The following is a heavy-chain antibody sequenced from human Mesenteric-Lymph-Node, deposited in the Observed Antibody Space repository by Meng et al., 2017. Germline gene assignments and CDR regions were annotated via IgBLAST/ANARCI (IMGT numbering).Heavy chain of an antibody. CDR2: IHTSGTT. Sequence: SETLSLTCRVSGTSITSGTYYWSWIRQSAERGLEWIGRIHTSGTTNYNPSLESRAAISADTSKNQFSLKLRSVTAADTAVYYCAVGYSYGSRPDYWGQGTLVTVSS. V-gene: IGHV4-61*02. J-gene: IGHJ4*02. CDR3: AVGYSYGSRPDY. D-gene: IGHD5-18*01. CDR1: GTSITSGTYY.